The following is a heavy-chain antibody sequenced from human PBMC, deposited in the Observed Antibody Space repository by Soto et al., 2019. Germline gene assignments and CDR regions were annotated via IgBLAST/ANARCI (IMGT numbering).Heavy chain of an antibody. CDR1: GFTVRSNY. CDR2: IYSGGST. Sequence: GGSLRLSCAASGFTVRSNYMSWVRQAPGKGLEWVSVIYSGGSTYYADSVKGRFTISRDNSKNTVYLQMNSLRAEDTAVYYCARDVRVTAGYYYYDMDVWGQGTTVTV. J-gene: IGHJ6*02. CDR3: ARDVRVTAGYYYYDMDV. V-gene: IGHV3-53*01. D-gene: IGHD2-21*02.